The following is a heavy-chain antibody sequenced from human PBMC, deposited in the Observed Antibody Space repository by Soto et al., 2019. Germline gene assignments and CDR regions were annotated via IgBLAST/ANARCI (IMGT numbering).Heavy chain of an antibody. V-gene: IGHV2-26*01. CDR1: GFSLSNARMG. J-gene: IGHJ5*02. CDR2: IFSNDEK. D-gene: IGHD3-22*01. Sequence: SGPTLVNPTETLTLTCTVSGFSLSNARMGVSWIRQPPGKALEWLAHIFSNDEKSYSTSLKSRLTISKDTSKSQVVLTMTNMDPVDTATYYCARARGYYDSSGYTGWFDPWGQGTLVTVSS. CDR3: ARARGYYDSSGYTGWFDP.